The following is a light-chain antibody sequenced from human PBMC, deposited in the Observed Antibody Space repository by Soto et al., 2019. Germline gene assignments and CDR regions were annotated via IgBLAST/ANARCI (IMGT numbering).Light chain of an antibody. J-gene: IGKJ4*01. CDR2: AAS. V-gene: IGKV1D-8*01. CDR1: QGIRSY. Sequence: VSWMTPSPSLLSASTGDRINISCPMVQGIRSYLDWYQQKPGKAPELLIYAASTLQSGVPSRFSGSGSGTDVTLTISCLQPEDVEAYYCQQYYSFPPTFGGGTKVDIK. CDR3: QQYYSFPPT.